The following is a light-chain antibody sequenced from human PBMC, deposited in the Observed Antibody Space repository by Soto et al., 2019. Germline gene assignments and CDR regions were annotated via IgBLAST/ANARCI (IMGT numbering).Light chain of an antibody. J-gene: IGKJ1*01. V-gene: IGKV1-39*01. CDR3: QQTYSTPWT. Sequence: DIQTTQSPSSLSASVGDSVTITCRASQNINSYLNWYQQRPGKAPKLLIHDASILQSGVPSRFSGSGSGAEFALTINSLQPEDIATIYCQQTYSTPWTFGQGTKVEIK. CDR2: DAS. CDR1: QNINSY.